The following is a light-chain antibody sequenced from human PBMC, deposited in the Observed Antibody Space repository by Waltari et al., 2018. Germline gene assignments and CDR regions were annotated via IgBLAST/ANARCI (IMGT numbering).Light chain of an antibody. CDR1: DMGRKS. J-gene: IGLJ2*01. CDR2: DDT. CDR3: QVWDSSSVHVV. Sequence: SYILTPPPSVSVPRGNTAGILCSGHDMGRKSAHWYQQKPGQAPVLVIFDDTDRPSGIPAQFSGSNSGNTATLTISRVEAGDEADYYCQVWDSSSVHVVFGGGTKLTVL. V-gene: IGLV3-21*04.